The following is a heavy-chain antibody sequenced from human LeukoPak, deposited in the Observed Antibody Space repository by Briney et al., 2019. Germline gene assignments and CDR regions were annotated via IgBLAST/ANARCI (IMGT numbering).Heavy chain of an antibody. V-gene: IGHV3-23*01. CDR2: INGSGGST. Sequence: GGSLRLSCAASGFTFSSYAMHWVRQAPGKGLEWVSAINGSGGSTYYADSVKGRFTISRDNTKNTLYLQMNSLRAEDTAVYYCAKLPGNYGFGGGQGTLVTVSS. J-gene: IGHJ4*02. CDR1: GFTFSSYA. CDR3: AKLPGNYGFG. D-gene: IGHD1-7*01.